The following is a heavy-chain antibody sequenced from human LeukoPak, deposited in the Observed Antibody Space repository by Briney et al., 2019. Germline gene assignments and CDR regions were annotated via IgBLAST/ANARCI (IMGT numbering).Heavy chain of an antibody. Sequence: SETLSLTCAVYGGSFSGYYWSWIRQPPGKGLEWIGEINHSGSTNYNPSLKGRVTISVDTSKNQFSLKLSSVTAADTAVYYCASSSGQHWGQGTLVTVSS. CDR2: INHSGST. J-gene: IGHJ1*01. D-gene: IGHD3-10*01. CDR1: GGSFSGYY. CDR3: ASSSGQH. V-gene: IGHV4-34*01.